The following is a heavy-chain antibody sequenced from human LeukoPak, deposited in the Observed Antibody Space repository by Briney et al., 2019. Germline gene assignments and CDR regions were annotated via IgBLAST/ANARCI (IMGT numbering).Heavy chain of an antibody. J-gene: IGHJ4*02. CDR1: GGSFSGHY. D-gene: IGHD3-3*01. CDR2: INHSGST. CDR3: ARRGKRFLEWLPSYFDY. V-gene: IGHV4-34*01. Sequence: SETLSLTCAVYGGSFSGHYWSWIRQPPGKGLEWIGEINHSGSTNYNPSLKSRVTISVDTSNNQFSLKLSSVTAAYTAVYYCARRGKRFLEWLPSYFDYWGQGTLVTVSS.